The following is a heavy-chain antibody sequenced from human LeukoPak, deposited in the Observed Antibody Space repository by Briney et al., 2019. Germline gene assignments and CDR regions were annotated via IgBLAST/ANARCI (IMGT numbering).Heavy chain of an antibody. CDR1: GYTFTGYY. V-gene: IGHV1-2*02. J-gene: IGHJ4*02. Sequence: GASVKVSCKASGYTFTGYYMNWVRQAPGQGLEWMGWINPNSGGTNYAQKFQGRVTMTRDTSISTAYMELSRLRSDDTAVYYCARDRVPYSSGWSLDYWGQGTLVTVSS. CDR3: ARDRVPYSSGWSLDY. CDR2: INPNSGGT. D-gene: IGHD6-19*01.